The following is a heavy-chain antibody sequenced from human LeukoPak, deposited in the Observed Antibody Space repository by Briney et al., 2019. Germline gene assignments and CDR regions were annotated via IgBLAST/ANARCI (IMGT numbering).Heavy chain of an antibody. Sequence: SVKVSCKASGYTFTSYGISWVRQAPGQGLDWMGWIIPIFGTANCAQKFQVRVTITADKYTSTAYMDLKSLRSEDTDVYYCARARRSDLWSSASSYFDCWGQGTLVTVSS. CDR2: IIPIFGTA. CDR1: GYTFTSYG. CDR3: ARARRSDLWSSASSYFDC. D-gene: IGHD3-3*01. J-gene: IGHJ4*02. V-gene: IGHV1-69*06.